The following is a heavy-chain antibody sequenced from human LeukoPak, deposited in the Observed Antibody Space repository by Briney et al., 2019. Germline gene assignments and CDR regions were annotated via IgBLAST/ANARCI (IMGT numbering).Heavy chain of an antibody. Sequence: GGSLRLSCAASGFIFTNYAMSWVRQPPGKGLEWVSVVSGSGDSTYYADSVKGQFTTSRDNSKNTLYLQMNSLRAEDTAVYYCAKGRSSGDSCSNYWGQGSLVTVSS. J-gene: IGHJ4*02. CDR3: AKGRSSGDSCSNY. D-gene: IGHD2-15*01. CDR1: GFIFTNYA. CDR2: VSGSGDST. V-gene: IGHV3-23*01.